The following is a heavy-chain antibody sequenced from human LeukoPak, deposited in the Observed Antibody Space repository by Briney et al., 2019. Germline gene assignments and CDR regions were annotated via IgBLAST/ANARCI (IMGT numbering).Heavy chain of an antibody. Sequence: PGGSLRLSCAVSGFTFSSYLMHWVRQAPGKGLVWVSRINRDGSSTTYADSVKGRFTISRDNANNTLYLQMNSLRAEDTAVYYCARGPRGWYASGYWGQGTLVTVSS. CDR3: ARGPRGWYASGY. CDR2: INRDGSST. D-gene: IGHD6-19*01. V-gene: IGHV3-74*01. J-gene: IGHJ4*02. CDR1: GFTFSSYL.